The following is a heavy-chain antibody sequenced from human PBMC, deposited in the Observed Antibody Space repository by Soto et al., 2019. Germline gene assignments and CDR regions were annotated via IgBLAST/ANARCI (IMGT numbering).Heavy chain of an antibody. J-gene: IGHJ4*02. CDR1: GFTFSSYA. V-gene: IGHV3-30-3*01. D-gene: IGHD6-19*01. CDR3: ARNRGSGLCWTDY. Sequence: QVQLVESGGDVVQPGRSLRLSCTASGFTFSSYAMHWVRQAPGKGLEWVAVISYDGNNKYYADSVKGRFTISRDNSKNTLYLQINSLRADDTAVFYCARNRGSGLCWTDYWGQGTLVIVSS. CDR2: ISYDGNNK.